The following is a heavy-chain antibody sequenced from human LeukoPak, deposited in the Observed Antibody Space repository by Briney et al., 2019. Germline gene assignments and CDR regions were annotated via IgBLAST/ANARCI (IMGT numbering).Heavy chain of an antibody. D-gene: IGHD3-3*01. J-gene: IGHJ4*02. V-gene: IGHV1-2*06. CDR2: INPNSGGT. Sequence: GASVKVSCKASGYTFTGYYMHWVRQAPGQGLEWMGRINPNSGGTNYAQKFQVRVTMTRDTSISTAYMELSRLRSDDTAVYYCARDPVFLEWLLLFDYWGRGTLVTVSS. CDR1: GYTFTGYY. CDR3: ARDPVFLEWLLLFDY.